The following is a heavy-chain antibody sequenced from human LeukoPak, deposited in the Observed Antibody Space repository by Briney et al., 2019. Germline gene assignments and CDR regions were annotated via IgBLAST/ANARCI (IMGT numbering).Heavy chain of an antibody. Sequence: GASVKVSCKASGYTFTSYDINWVRQATGQGLEWMGWMNPNSGNTGYAQKFQGRVTMTRNTSISTAYMELSSLRSEDTAVYYCARGWVRIGELYPSWFDPWGQGTLVTVSS. CDR2: MNPNSGNT. CDR3: ARGWVRIGELYPSWFDP. CDR1: GYTFTSYD. D-gene: IGHD3-10*01. J-gene: IGHJ5*02. V-gene: IGHV1-8*01.